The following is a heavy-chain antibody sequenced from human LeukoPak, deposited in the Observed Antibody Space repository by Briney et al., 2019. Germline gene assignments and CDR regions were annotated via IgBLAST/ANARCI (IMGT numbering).Heavy chain of an antibody. CDR2: MNPNSGNT. Sequence: ASVKVSCKASGYTFTSYDINWVRQATGQGLEWMGWMNPNSGNTGYAQKFQGRVTITRNTSISTAYMELSSLRSEDTAVYYCAGAPKIVVVPAGPYYYYYYMDVWGKGTTVTVSS. D-gene: IGHD2-2*01. J-gene: IGHJ6*03. V-gene: IGHV1-8*03. CDR1: GYTFTSYD. CDR3: AGAPKIVVVPAGPYYYYYYMDV.